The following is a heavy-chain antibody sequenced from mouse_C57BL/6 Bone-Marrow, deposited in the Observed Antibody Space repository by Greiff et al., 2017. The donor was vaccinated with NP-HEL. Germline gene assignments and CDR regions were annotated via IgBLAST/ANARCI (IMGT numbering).Heavy chain of an antibody. CDR2: IYPGSGST. CDR3: ARYYYGSSYWYFDV. D-gene: IGHD1-1*01. CDR1: GYTFTSYW. J-gene: IGHJ1*03. V-gene: IGHV1-55*01. Sequence: VQLQQPGAELVKPGASVKMSCKASGYTFTSYWITWVKQRPGQGLEWIGYIYPGSGSTNYNEKFKSKATLTVDTSSSTAYMQLSSLTSEDSAVYYCARYYYGSSYWYFDVWGTGTTVTVSS.